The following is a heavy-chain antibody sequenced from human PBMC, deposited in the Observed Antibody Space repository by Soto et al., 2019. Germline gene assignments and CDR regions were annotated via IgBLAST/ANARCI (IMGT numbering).Heavy chain of an antibody. CDR2: IYYSGST. D-gene: IGHD3-3*01. CDR1: GGSISSYY. J-gene: IGHJ4*02. Sequence: SETLSVTCTVSGGSISSYYWSWIRQPPGKGLEWIGDIYYSGSTNYNPSLKSRVTISVDTSKNQFSLKLSSVTAADTAVYYCARSTIFGVDSNPYFDYWGQGTLVTVSS. CDR3: ARSTIFGVDSNPYFDY. V-gene: IGHV4-59*01.